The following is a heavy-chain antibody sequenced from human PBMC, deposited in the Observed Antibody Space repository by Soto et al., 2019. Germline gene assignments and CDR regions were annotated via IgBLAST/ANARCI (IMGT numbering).Heavy chain of an antibody. CDR1: GFTFSSYA. CDR3: ARDYYRFNSGYGFSMDV. V-gene: IGHV3-30-3*01. J-gene: IGHJ6*02. D-gene: IGHD5-12*01. Sequence: GGSLRLSCAASGFTFSSYAMHWVRQAPGKGLEWVAVISYDGSNKYYADSVKGRFTISRDNSKNTLYLQMTSLRAEDTAVYYCARDYYRFNSGYGFSMDVWGQGTTVTVSS. CDR2: ISYDGSNK.